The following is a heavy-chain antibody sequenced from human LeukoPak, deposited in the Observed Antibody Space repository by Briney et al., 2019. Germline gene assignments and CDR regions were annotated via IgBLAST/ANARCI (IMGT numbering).Heavy chain of an antibody. V-gene: IGHV1-2*02. Sequence: ASVEVSCKASGYTFTGYYMHWVRQAPGQGLEWMGWINPNSGGTNYAQKFQGRVTMTRDTSISTAYMELSRLRSDDTAVYYCAPEWLATGDFDYWGQGTLVTVSS. CDR1: GYTFTGYY. D-gene: IGHD5-24*01. CDR3: APEWLATGDFDY. J-gene: IGHJ4*02. CDR2: INPNSGGT.